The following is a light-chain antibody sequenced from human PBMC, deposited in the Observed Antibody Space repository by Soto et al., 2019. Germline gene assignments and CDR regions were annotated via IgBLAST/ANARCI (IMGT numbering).Light chain of an antibody. CDR3: HQRSNWPPYT. CDR2: DAS. CDR1: QRVSNY. J-gene: IGKJ2*01. Sequence: EIVLTQSPATLSLSPGDRATLSCRASQRVSNYLAWYQQKPGKAPRLLIYDASNRDTGIPARFSGSGSGTDVSLTISSRQPEDFAVAYCHQRSNWPPYTFGQGTKLEIK. V-gene: IGKV3-11*01.